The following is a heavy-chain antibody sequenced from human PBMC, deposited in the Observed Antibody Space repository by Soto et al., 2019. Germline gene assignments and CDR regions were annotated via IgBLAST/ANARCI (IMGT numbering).Heavy chain of an antibody. CDR2: TIPVFGTA. V-gene: IGHV1-69*01. D-gene: IGHD1-1*01. CDR3: ARSPSAAPGGTLGWLDP. J-gene: IGHJ5*02. Sequence: QVQLVQSGAEVKKPGSSVKVSCTASGGTFTRYAIIWVRQAPGQGLEWMGGTIPVFGTAIYGQRFQGRVTISADESTSTVFHELNSLESEDTAVYYCARSPSAAPGGTLGWLDPWGQGTLVTVSS. CDR1: GGTFTRYA.